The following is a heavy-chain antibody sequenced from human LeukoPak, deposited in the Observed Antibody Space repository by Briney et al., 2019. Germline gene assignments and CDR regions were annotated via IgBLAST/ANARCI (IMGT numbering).Heavy chain of an antibody. Sequence: GASVKVSCKASGYTFTGYYMHWVRQAPGQGLEWMGWINPNSGGTNYAQKFQGRVTMTRDTSISTAYMELSRLRSDDTAVYYCARSPSRGVFTMVRGAPSTKSAFDIWGQGTMVTVSS. V-gene: IGHV1-2*02. D-gene: IGHD3-10*01. CDR3: ARSPSRGVFTMVRGAPSTKSAFDI. CDR1: GYTFTGYY. J-gene: IGHJ3*02. CDR2: INPNSGGT.